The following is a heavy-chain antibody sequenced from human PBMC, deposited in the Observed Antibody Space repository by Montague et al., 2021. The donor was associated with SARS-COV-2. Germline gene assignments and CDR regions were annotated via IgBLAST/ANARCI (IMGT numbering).Heavy chain of an antibody. J-gene: IGHJ4*02. V-gene: IGHV4-34*01. Sequence: SETRSLTCAIYGGSLSGYFWSWICQSPGKGLEWIGEISYTGHTRYNPSLQSRVSISGDSSENQFSLTLTSVTAADTAVYYCARSHYSVSWCPDWGQGTLVTVAS. CDR1: GGSLSGYF. CDR3: ARSHYSVSWCPD. D-gene: IGHD5/OR15-5a*01. CDR2: ISYTGHT.